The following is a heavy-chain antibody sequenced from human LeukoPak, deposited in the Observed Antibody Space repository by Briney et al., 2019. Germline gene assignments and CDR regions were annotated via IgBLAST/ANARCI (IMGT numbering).Heavy chain of an antibody. J-gene: IGHJ6*02. CDR2: IYHSGST. CDR1: GGSISSGGYS. Sequence: SQTLSLTCAVSGGSISSGGYSWSWIRQPPGKGLEWIGYIYHSGSTYYNPSLKSRVTISVDRSKNQLSLKLSSVTAADTAVYYCARGPRIAAAGQNYYYGMDVWGQGTTVTVSS. CDR3: ARGPRIAAAGQNYYYGMDV. V-gene: IGHV4-30-2*01. D-gene: IGHD6-13*01.